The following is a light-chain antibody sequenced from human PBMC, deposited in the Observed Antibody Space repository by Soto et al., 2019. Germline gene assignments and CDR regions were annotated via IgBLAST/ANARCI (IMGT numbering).Light chain of an antibody. Sequence: QSVLTQPPSASGSPGQSVTISCTGTSSDVGGYNYVSWYQQHPGKVPKLMIYEVNKRPSGVPDRFSGSKSGNTASLTVSGLQAEDEADYYCSSYSGSSHLVFGGGTKLTVL. CDR2: EVN. J-gene: IGLJ3*02. CDR3: SSYSGSSHLV. V-gene: IGLV2-8*01. CDR1: SSDVGGYNY.